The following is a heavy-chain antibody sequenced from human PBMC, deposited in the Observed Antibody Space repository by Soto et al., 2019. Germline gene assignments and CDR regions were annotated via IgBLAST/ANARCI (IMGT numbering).Heavy chain of an antibody. CDR1: GFTFSNYA. Sequence: EVQLLESGGGLVQPGRSLRLSRAASGFTFSNYAMSWVRQAPGQGLDWVSAISGSGGTTYYADSVKGRFTISRDNSKTTLFLQMNSLRAEDAAVYYCAKFFVETGSNSGWPWSFHYWGQGTLVTVSS. J-gene: IGHJ4*02. V-gene: IGHV3-23*01. CDR2: ISGSGGTT. CDR3: AKFFVETGSNSGWPWSFHY. D-gene: IGHD6-25*01.